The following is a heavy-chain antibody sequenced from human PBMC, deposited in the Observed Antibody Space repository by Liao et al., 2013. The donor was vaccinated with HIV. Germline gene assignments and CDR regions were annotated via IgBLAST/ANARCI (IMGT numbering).Heavy chain of an antibody. Sequence: QVQLQQWGAGLLKPSETLSLKCAVYGGSFSGYYWSWIRQPPGKGLEWIGEINHSGSTNYNPSLKSRVTISVDTSTNQFSLRLSSVTAADTAMYYCARGGIWAFDIWGQGTVVTVSA. J-gene: IGHJ3*02. CDR3: ARGGIWAFDI. CDR1: GGSFSGYY. D-gene: IGHD3-3*02. CDR2: INHSGST. V-gene: IGHV4-34*01.